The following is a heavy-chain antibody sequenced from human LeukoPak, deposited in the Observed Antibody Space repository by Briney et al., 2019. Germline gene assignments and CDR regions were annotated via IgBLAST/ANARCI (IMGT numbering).Heavy chain of an antibody. CDR2: MNPNSGNT. CDR1: GYTFTSYD. D-gene: IGHD3-22*01. J-gene: IGHJ4*02. Sequence: ASVKVSCKASGYTFTSYDINWVRQATGQGLEWMGWMNPNSGNTSYAQKFQGRVTMTRDTSTSTVYMELSSLRSEDTAVYYCARLPHRTYYYDSSGYSSDYWGQGTLVTGSS. CDR3: ARLPHRTYYYDSSGYSSDY. V-gene: IGHV1-8*01.